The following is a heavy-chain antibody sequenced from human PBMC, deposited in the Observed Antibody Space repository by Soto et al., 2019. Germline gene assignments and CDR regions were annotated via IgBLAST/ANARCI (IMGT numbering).Heavy chain of an antibody. Sequence: PPETLSLTCTVSGGSSSSYYWSWIRQPPGKGLEWIGYIYYSGSTNYNPSLKSRVTISVDTSKNQFSLKLSSVTAADTAVYYCARDQVPAALLGGFDPWGQGTLVTVSS. J-gene: IGHJ5*02. D-gene: IGHD2-2*01. CDR1: GGSSSSYY. CDR2: IYYSGST. V-gene: IGHV4-59*01. CDR3: ARDQVPAALLGGFDP.